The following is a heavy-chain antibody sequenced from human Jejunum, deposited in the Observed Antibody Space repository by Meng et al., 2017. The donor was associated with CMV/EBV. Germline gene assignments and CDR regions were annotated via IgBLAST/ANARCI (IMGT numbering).Heavy chain of an antibody. CDR2: MWSDGSNI. CDR1: GFIFRTYG. Sequence: WAASGFIFRTYGMHWVRQAPGKGLEWVAFMWSDGSNIHYVDSVKGRFIISRDNSKNMLYLQMNSLRAEDTAIYYCARRWESLSYFDYWGQGALVTVSS. CDR3: ARRWESLSYFDY. D-gene: IGHD1-26*01. J-gene: IGHJ4*02. V-gene: IGHV3-33*01.